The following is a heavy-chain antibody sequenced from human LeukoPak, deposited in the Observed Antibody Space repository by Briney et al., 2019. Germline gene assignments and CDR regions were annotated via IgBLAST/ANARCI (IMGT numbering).Heavy chain of an antibody. J-gene: IGHJ4*02. CDR3: AGPIDCSATTCSSPLDY. D-gene: IGHD2-2*01. Sequence: PSETLSLTCAVYGGSFGGYYWSCSRQPPGKALEWIGEINHSGSTNHNPSLKSRVTISIDMSKNQFSLKLRSVTAADTAVYYCAGPIDCSATTCSSPLDYWGQGSLVTVSA. V-gene: IGHV4-34*01. CDR2: INHSGST. CDR1: GGSFGGYY.